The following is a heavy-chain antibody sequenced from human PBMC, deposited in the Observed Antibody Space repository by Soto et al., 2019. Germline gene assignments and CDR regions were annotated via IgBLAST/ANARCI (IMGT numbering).Heavy chain of an antibody. D-gene: IGHD2-21*01. CDR2: ISAYNGNT. J-gene: IGHJ6*02. CDR1: GYTFISHS. CDR3: ARGAFCGGAPGCRDMDV. V-gene: IGHV1-18*01. Sequence: QIQLVQSGGEVKKPGASVKVSCKSSGYTFISHSITWVRQAPGQGLEWMGRISAYNGNTNYAQKLQGRVTMTTDTSTNTAYMELRSLRSDDTAVYYCARGAFCGGAPGCRDMDVWGQGTPVTVSS.